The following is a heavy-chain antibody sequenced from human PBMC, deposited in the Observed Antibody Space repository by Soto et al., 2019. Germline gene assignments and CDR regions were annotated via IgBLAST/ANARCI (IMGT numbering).Heavy chain of an antibody. CDR3: ARGLGVLRFSEWPIFDY. J-gene: IGHJ4*02. V-gene: IGHV1-8*01. D-gene: IGHD3-3*01. CDR1: GYTFTSYY. Sequence: ASVKVSCKASGYTFTSYYINWVRQATGQGLEWMGWMNPNSGNTGYAQKFQGRVTMTRNTSISTAYMELSSLRSEDTAVYYCARGLGVLRFSEWPIFDYWGQGTLVTVSS. CDR2: MNPNSGNT.